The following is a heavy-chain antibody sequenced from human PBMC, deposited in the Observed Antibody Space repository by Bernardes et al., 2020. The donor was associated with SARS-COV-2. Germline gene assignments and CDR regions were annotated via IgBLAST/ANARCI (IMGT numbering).Heavy chain of an antibody. J-gene: IGHJ4*02. CDR3: ARDFGGASDY. D-gene: IGHD2-21*01. CDR1: GLSFFW. Sequence: VGSLRLSCAASGLSFFWMHLVRQAPGKGLVLVSRINTDGGTINYAYSVKVRFTISRDNAKNTLYLQMNSLRAEDTAVYYCARDFGGASDYWGQGTLVTVSS. CDR2: INTDGGTI. V-gene: IGHV3-74*01.